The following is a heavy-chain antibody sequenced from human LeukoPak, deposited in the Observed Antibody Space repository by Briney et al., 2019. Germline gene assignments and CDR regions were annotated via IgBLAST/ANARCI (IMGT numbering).Heavy chain of an antibody. D-gene: IGHD3-3*01. CDR3: ARDLPLEWPVRAFDY. V-gene: IGHV1-18*01. Sequence: GASVKVSCKASGYTFTNYAMNWVRRAPGQGLEWMGWISAYNGNTNYAQKLQGRVTMTTDTSTSTAYMELRSLRSDDTAVYYCARDLPLEWPVRAFDYWGQGTLVTVSS. CDR2: ISAYNGNT. J-gene: IGHJ4*02. CDR1: GYTFTNYA.